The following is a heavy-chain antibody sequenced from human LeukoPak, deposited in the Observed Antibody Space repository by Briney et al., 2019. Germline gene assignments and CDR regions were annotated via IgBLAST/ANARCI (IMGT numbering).Heavy chain of an antibody. D-gene: IGHD2-15*01. V-gene: IGHV3-53*01. J-gene: IGHJ3*02. CDR3: ARGPYCSGGSCYYDAFDI. Sequence: GGSLRLSCAASGFTVSSNYMSWVRQAPGKGLEWVSVIYSGGSTYYADSVKGRFTISRDNSKNTLYLQMNSLRAEDTAVYYCARGPYCSGGSCYYDAFDILGQGTMVTVSS. CDR1: GFTVSSNY. CDR2: IYSGGST.